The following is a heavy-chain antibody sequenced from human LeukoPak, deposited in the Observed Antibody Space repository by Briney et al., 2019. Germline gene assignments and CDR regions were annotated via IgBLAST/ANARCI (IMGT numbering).Heavy chain of an antibody. CDR3: AESSSWPGDAFDI. V-gene: IGHV3-30-3*01. CDR2: ISYDGSNK. Sequence: GGSLRLSCAASGFTFSSYAMHWVRQAPGKGLEWVAVISYDGSNKYYADSVKGRFTISRDNSKNTLYLQMNSLRAEDTAVYYCAESSSWPGDAFDIWGQGTMVTVSS. J-gene: IGHJ3*02. D-gene: IGHD6-13*01. CDR1: GFTFSSYA.